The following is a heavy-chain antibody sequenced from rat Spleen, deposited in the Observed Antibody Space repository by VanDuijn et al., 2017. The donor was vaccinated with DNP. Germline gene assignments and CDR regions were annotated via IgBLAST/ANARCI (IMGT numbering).Heavy chain of an antibody. CDR2: ISPSGDRT. CDR1: GFTFSNFG. V-gene: IGHV5-19*01. J-gene: IGHJ3*01. Sequence: EVQLVESGGGLVQPGRSLKLYCAASGFTFSNFGMHWIRQAPTKGLEWVASISPSGDRTFYRDSVKGRFTISRDNAKSTLYLQMDSLTSEDTATYYCATGPITTFTYWGQGTLVTVSS. D-gene: IGHD1-10*01. CDR3: ATGPITTFTY.